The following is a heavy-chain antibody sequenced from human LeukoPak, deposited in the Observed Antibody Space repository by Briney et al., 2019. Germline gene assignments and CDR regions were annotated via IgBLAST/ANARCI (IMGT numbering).Heavy chain of an antibody. CDR1: GFTFGRFA. V-gene: IGHV3-23*01. D-gene: IGHD3-10*01. CDR3: GTESFHY. CDR2: ISNSGTIT. Sequence: GGSLRLSCAVSGFTFGRFAMSWVRQAPGKGLEWGSFISNSGTITSYAGSVKGPNNNSRHKLKNTMYLQTDSLRAEDTSGYDCGTESFHYWGQGTLVAVSS. J-gene: IGHJ4*02.